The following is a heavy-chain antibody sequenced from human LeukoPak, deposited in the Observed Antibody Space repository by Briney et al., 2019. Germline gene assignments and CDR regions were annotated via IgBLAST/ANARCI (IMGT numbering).Heavy chain of an antibody. V-gene: IGHV4-34*01. CDR2: INHSGST. CDR1: GGSFSLYS. Sequence: SETLSLTCAVYGGSFSLYSWSWIRQPPGKGLEWIGEINHSGSTNYNPSLKSRVTISVDTSRKQFSLKLSPVTAADMAVYYCASPYCSSTWCSVYFDYWGQGTPVTVSS. J-gene: IGHJ4*02. CDR3: ASPYCSSTWCSVYFDY. D-gene: IGHD2-2*01.